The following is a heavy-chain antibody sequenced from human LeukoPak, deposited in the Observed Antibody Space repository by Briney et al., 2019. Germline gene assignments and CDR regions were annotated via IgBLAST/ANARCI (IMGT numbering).Heavy chain of an antibody. V-gene: IGHV3-74*01. CDR3: ARIKGYDFWSGYSSWFDP. CDR1: GFTFSSYW. CDR2: INSDGSST. Sequence: GGSLRLSCAASGFTFSSYWMHWVRQAPGKGLVWVSRINSDGSSTSYADSVKGRFTISRDNAKNTLYLQMNSLRAEDTAVYYCARIKGYDFWSGYSSWFDPWGQGTLVTVSS. J-gene: IGHJ5*02. D-gene: IGHD3-3*01.